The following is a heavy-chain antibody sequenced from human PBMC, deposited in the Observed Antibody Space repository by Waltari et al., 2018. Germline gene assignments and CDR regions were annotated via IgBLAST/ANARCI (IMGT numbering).Heavy chain of an antibody. Sequence: EVRLFESGGVLIQPGVSLSLSCAASGFNFTPYDMNWVRQVPGKGLEWVSSISDSGDATVYADSVKGRFTMSRDNSQNTVYLQMNSLRGEDTAVYFCETHNGNYYFDYWGQGTLVTVSS. CDR2: ISDSGDAT. CDR3: ETHNGNYYFDY. J-gene: IGHJ4*02. D-gene: IGHD1-7*01. CDR1: GFNFTPYD. V-gene: IGHV3-23*01.